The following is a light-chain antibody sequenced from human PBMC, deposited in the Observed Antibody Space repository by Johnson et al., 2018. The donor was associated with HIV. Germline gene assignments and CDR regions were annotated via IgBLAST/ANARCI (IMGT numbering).Light chain of an antibody. Sequence: QSVLTQPPSVSAAPGQKVTISCSGSSSNIGNNYVSWFQQLPGTAPKLLICENDNRPSGIPDRFSGSKSGTSATLGITGLQPGDAADYYCGTWASSLCFYVFGTVTKVTVL. CDR1: SSNIGNNY. CDR3: GTWASSLCFYV. J-gene: IGLJ1*01. CDR2: END. V-gene: IGLV1-51*02.